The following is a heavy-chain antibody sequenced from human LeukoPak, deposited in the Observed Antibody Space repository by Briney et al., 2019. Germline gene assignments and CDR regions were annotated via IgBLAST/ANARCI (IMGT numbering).Heavy chain of an antibody. V-gene: IGHV4-30-4*01. CDR3: ARAGRGTDFDY. CDR2: IYYSGST. J-gene: IGHJ4*02. Sequence: SETLSLTCAVYGGSFSGYYWSWIRQPPGKGLEWIGYIYYSGSTYYNPSLKSRVTISVDTSKSQFSLKLSSVTAADTAVYYCARAGRGTDFDYWGQGTLVTVSS. D-gene: IGHD1-1*01. CDR1: GGSFSGYY.